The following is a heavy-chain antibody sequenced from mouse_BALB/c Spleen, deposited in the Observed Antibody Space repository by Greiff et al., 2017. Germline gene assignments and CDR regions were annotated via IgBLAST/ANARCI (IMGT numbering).Heavy chain of an antibody. Sequence: QVQLKQSGAELMKPGASVKISCKATGYTFSSYWIEWVKQRPGHGLEWIGEILPGSGSTNYNEKFKGKATFTADTSSNTAYMQLSSLTSEDSAVYYCARWETARATPYAMDYWGQGTSVTVSS. D-gene: IGHD3-2*01. CDR2: ILPGSGST. CDR3: ARWETARATPYAMDY. V-gene: IGHV1-9*01. J-gene: IGHJ4*01. CDR1: GYTFSSYW.